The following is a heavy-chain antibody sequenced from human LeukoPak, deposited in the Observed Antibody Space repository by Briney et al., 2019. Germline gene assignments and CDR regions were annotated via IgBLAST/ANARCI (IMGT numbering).Heavy chain of an antibody. CDR3: ATLRFLEDY. D-gene: IGHD3-3*01. V-gene: IGHV1-69-2*01. Sequence: EASVKVSCKASGYTFTSYYMHWVQQAPGKGLEWMGLVDPEDGETIYAEKFQGRVTITADTSTDTAYMELSSLRSEDTAVYYCATLRFLEDYWGQGTLVTVSS. J-gene: IGHJ4*02. CDR2: VDPEDGET. CDR1: GYTFTSYY.